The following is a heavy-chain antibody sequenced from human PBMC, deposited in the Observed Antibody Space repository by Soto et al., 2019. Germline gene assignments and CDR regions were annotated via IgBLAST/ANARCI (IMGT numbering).Heavy chain of an antibody. CDR1: GGTFSSYA. J-gene: IGHJ6*02. CDR3: ARGRAAAGPYLGGFRYYYYGMDV. V-gene: IGHV1-69*13. CDR2: IIPIFGTA. D-gene: IGHD6-13*01. Sequence: SVKVSCKASGGTFSSYAISWVRQAPGQGLEWMGGIIPIFGTANYAQKFQGRVTITADESTSTAYMELSSLRSEDTAVYYCARGRAAAGPYLGGFRYYYYGMDVWGQGTTVTVSS.